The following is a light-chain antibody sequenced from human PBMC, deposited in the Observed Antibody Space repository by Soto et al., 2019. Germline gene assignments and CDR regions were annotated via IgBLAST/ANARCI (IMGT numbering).Light chain of an antibody. CDR2: DAS. V-gene: IGKV1-5*01. J-gene: IGKJ2*01. CDR3: QQYNSYSLYT. CDR1: QTISSW. Sequence: DIQMTQSPSTLSGSVGDRVTITCRASQTISSWLAWYQQKPGKAPKLLIYDASSLESGVPSRFSGSGSGTEFTLTISSLQPDDFATYYCQQYNSYSLYTFGQGTKLEI.